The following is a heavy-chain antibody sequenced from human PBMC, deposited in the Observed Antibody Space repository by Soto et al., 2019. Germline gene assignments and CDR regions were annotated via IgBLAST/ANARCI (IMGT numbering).Heavy chain of an antibody. CDR3: ARDWVEYYYDSSGYYDAFDV. Sequence: ASVKVSCKASGGTFSCYAISWVRQAPGQGLEWMGGIIPIFGTANYAQKFQGRVTITADESTSTAYMELSSLRSEDTAVYYCARDWVEYYYDSSGYYDAFDVWGQGTMVTVSS. CDR1: GGTFSCYA. D-gene: IGHD3-22*01. V-gene: IGHV1-69*13. J-gene: IGHJ3*01. CDR2: IIPIFGTA.